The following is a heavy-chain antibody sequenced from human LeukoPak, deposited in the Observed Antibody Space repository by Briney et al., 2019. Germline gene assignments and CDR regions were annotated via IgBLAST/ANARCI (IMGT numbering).Heavy chain of an antibody. CDR1: GYTFTSYA. CDR2: INTNTGNP. D-gene: IGHD3-22*01. V-gene: IGHV7-4-1*02. CDR3: ARDFPVWYYYDSSGYYYRAFDI. Sequence: EASVKVSCKASGYTFTSYAMNWVRQAPGQGLEWMGWINTNTGNPTYAQGFTGRFVFSLDTSVSTAYLQISSLKAEDTAVYYCARDFPVWYYYDSSGYYYRAFDIWGQGTMVTVSS. J-gene: IGHJ3*02.